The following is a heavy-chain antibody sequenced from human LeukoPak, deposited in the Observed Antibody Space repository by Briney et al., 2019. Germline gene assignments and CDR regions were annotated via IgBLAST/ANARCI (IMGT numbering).Heavy chain of an antibody. CDR3: ARDRKMATIIYFDY. V-gene: IGHV4-61*02. J-gene: IGHJ4*02. Sequence: PSQTLSLTCTVSGGSISSGSYYWSWIRQPAGKGLEWIGRIYTSGSTNYNPSLKSRVTISVDTSKNQFSLKLSSVTAADTAVYYCARDRKMATIIYFDYWGQGTLVTVSS. CDR2: IYTSGST. CDR1: GGSISSGSYY. D-gene: IGHD5-24*01.